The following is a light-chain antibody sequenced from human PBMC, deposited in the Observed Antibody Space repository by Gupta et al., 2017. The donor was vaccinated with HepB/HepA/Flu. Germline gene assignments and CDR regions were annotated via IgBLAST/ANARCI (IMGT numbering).Light chain of an antibody. CDR2: DIS. V-gene: IGKV3-11*01. J-gene: IGKJ4*01. CDR3: QQRSNWPLT. Sequence: EIVLTQSPAPLSLSPGDRATLSCRASQTVSTYLAWYQQKPGQSPRLLIYDISNRATGIPARFSGSGSGTDFTLTISSLEPEDFAVYFCQQRSNWPLTFGGGTKVEIK. CDR1: QTVSTY.